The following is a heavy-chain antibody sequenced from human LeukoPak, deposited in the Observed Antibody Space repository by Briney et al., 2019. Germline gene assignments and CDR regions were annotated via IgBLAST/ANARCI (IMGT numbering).Heavy chain of an antibody. V-gene: IGHV3-48*03. CDR3: ARDEYYSDSRAYSAFWL. CDR2: ISSSGSTI. D-gene: IGHD3-22*01. J-gene: IGHJ1*01. Sequence: GGSLRLSCAASGFTFSSFEMNWVRQAPGKGLEWVSYISSSGSTIYYADSVKGRFSISRDNAKNSLYLQMNSLRAEDTAVYYYARDEYYSDSRAYSAFWLWGPGTLVTVSS. CDR1: GFTFSSFE.